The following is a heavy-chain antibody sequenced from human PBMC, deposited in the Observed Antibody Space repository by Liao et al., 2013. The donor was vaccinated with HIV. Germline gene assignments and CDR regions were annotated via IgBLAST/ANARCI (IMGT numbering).Heavy chain of an antibody. J-gene: IGHJ3*02. V-gene: IGHV4-61*02. CDR1: GASISSGSYY. CDR2: VYTSGST. CDR3: ARAGGRYAGFDI. Sequence: QVQLQQWGAGLLKPSQTLSLTCTVSGASISSGSYYWSWIRQPAGKGLEWIGRVYTSGSTNYNPSLKSRVTISLDTSKNQFSLKLTSVTAADTAVYYCARAGGRYAGFDIWGQGTMVTVSS. D-gene: IGHD3-16*01.